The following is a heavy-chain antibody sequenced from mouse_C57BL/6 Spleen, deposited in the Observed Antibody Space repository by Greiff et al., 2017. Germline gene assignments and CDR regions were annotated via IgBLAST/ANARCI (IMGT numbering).Heavy chain of an antibody. CDR3: ARGGGLRRGVYYAMDY. Sequence: QVQLQQPGAELVKPGASVKMSCKASGYTFTSYWITWVKQRPGQGLEWIGDIYPGSGSTNYNEKFKSKATLTVDTSSSTGYMQLSSLTSEDSAVYYCARGGGLRRGVYYAMDYWGQGTSVTVSS. CDR1: GYTFTSYW. CDR2: IYPGSGST. J-gene: IGHJ4*01. V-gene: IGHV1-55*01. D-gene: IGHD2-4*01.